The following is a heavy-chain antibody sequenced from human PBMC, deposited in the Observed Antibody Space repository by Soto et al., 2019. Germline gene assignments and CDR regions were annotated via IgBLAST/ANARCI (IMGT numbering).Heavy chain of an antibody. D-gene: IGHD3-22*01. CDR3: MLGSGWKDFDY. CDR1: GGSISGSSYY. J-gene: IGHJ4*02. V-gene: IGHV4-39*01. Sequence: QLQLQESGPGLVKPSETLSLTCTVSGGSISGSSYYWGWIRQPPGKGLEWIGNIYYSGSTYYNPSLKSRVTISVDTSKNQFSLKLSSMTAADTAVYYCMLGSGWKDFDYWGQGTLVTVSS. CDR2: IYYSGST.